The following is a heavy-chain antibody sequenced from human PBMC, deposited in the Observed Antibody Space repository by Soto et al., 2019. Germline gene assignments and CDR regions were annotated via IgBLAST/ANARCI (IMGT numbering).Heavy chain of an antibody. Sequence: SETLSLTCTVSGGSISSYYWSWIRQPPGKGLEWIGYIYYSGSTNYNPSLKSRVTISVDTSKNQFSLKLSSVTAADTAVYYCARVVVAAAGIFRRNNWFDPWGQGTLVTVSS. J-gene: IGHJ5*02. V-gene: IGHV4-59*01. CDR1: GGSISSYY. CDR3: ARVVVAAAGIFRRNNWFDP. CDR2: IYYSGST. D-gene: IGHD6-13*01.